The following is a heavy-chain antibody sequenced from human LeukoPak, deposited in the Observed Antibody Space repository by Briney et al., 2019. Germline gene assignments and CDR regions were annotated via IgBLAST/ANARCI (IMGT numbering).Heavy chain of an antibody. D-gene: IGHD2-15*01. CDR2: IRSKAYGGTT. Sequence: GGSLRLSCTASGFTFGDYAMSWVRQAPGKGLEWVGFIRSKAYGGTTEYAASVKGRFTISRDDSKSIAYLQMNSLGAEDTAVYYCAKGHRYCTSGNCNSAVDYWGQGTLVTVSS. J-gene: IGHJ4*02. CDR3: AKGHRYCTSGNCNSAVDY. V-gene: IGHV3-49*04. CDR1: GFTFGDYA.